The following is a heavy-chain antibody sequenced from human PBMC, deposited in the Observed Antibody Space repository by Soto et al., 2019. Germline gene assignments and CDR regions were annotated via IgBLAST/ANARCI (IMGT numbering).Heavy chain of an antibody. V-gene: IGHV3-73*02. CDR3: SRVEYVTSAPIG. D-gene: IGHD3-10*02. CDR1: GFTFSGSA. Sequence: EVQLVESGGGLVQPGGSLKLSCAASGFTFSGSAIHWVRQASGKGLEWVARIRTKSNGYATTYAASVKGRFTISRDDSKNMADRQMNGLKTEDTAMYYCSRVEYVTSAPIGGGQGTLVTVSS. J-gene: IGHJ4*02. CDR2: IRTKSNGYAT.